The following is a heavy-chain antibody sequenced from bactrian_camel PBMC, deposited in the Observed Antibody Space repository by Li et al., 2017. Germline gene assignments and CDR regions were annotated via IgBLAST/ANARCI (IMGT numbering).Heavy chain of an antibody. CDR2: IITPGGST. D-gene: IGHD5*01. V-gene: IGHV3S40*01. Sequence: VQLVESGGGSVQAGGSLRLSCAASGLTYSSVCMGWFRQAPGKERDGVAHIITPGGSTLYVDSVKGRFTISQDNAKNTVYLQMNSLKPEDSAMYYRAARPCSTTTGYEYWGQGTQVTVS. J-gene: IGHJ4*01. CDR3: AARPCSTTTGYEY. CDR1: GLTYSSVC.